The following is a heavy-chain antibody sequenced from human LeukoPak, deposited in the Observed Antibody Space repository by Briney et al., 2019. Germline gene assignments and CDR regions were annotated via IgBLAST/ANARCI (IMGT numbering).Heavy chain of an antibody. Sequence: ASVKVSCKASGYTFTGYYMHWVRQAPGQGLEWMGWINPNSGGTNYAQKFQGRVTMTRDTSISTAYMELSRLRSDDTAVYYCARDNDIVVVVAASHDAFDIWGQGTMVTVSS. CDR3: ARDNDIVVVVAASHDAFDI. D-gene: IGHD2-15*01. CDR2: INPNSGGT. V-gene: IGHV1-2*02. J-gene: IGHJ3*02. CDR1: GYTFTGYY.